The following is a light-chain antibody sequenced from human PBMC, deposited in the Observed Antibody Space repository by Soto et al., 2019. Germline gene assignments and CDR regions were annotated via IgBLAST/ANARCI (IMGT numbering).Light chain of an antibody. CDR1: QSVSSNY. V-gene: IGKV3-20*01. Sequence: EIVLTQSPGTLSSSPGERATLSCRASQSVSSNYLAWYQQTPGQAPRLLIYGASSRATGIPDRISGSGSGTDFTLTISSLEPEDFAVYYCHQYGSSPLTFGGGTKVDIK. CDR2: GAS. J-gene: IGKJ4*01. CDR3: HQYGSSPLT.